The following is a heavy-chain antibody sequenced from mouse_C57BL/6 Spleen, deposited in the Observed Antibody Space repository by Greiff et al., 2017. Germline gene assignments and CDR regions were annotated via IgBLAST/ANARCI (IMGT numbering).Heavy chain of an antibody. Sequence: EVQLQQSGPELVKPGASVKISCKASGYTFTDYYMNWVKQSHGKSLEWIGDINPNNGGTSYNQKFKGKATLTVDKSSSTAYMELRSLTSEDSAVYYCARRWYYGSSYYFDYWGQGTTLTVSS. J-gene: IGHJ2*01. CDR3: ARRWYYGSSYYFDY. D-gene: IGHD1-1*01. CDR2: INPNNGGT. CDR1: GYTFTDYY. V-gene: IGHV1-26*01.